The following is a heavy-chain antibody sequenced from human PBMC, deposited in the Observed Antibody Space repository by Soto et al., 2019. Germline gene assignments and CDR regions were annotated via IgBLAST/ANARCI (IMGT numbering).Heavy chain of an antibody. CDR2: ISYDGTNK. D-gene: IGHD3-16*02. CDR3: ARDYYRFNGGEGSSIYV. Sequence: GGSLRLSCAASGFTFSSYAMHWVRQAPGKGLEWVAVISYDGTNKYYADSVKGRFTISRDNSKNTLYLQMNSLRAEDTAVYYCARDYYRFNGGEGSSIYVRGQGTALTVS. CDR1: GFTFSSYA. J-gene: IGHJ6*02. V-gene: IGHV3-30-3*01.